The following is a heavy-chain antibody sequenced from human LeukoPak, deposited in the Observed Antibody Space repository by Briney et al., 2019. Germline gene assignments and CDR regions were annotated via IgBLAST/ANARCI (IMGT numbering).Heavy chain of an antibody. D-gene: IGHD3-10*01. J-gene: IGHJ5*02. CDR2: IYYSGST. V-gene: IGHV4-31*03. CDR1: GGSISSGGYY. Sequence: SQTLSLTCTVSGGSISSGGYYWSWIRQHPGKGLEWIGYIYYSGSTYYNPSLKSRVGISVDTSKNQFSLNLSSVTAADTAVYYCARSSRVRGIIIDWFDPWGQGNLVTVSS. CDR3: ARSSRVRGIIIDWFDP.